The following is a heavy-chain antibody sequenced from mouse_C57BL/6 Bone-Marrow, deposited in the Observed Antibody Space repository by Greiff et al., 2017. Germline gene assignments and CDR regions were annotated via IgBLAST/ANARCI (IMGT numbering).Heavy chain of an antibody. CDR3: TTDYGDV. J-gene: IGHJ1*03. Sequence: EVQLQQSGAEPVRPGASVKLSCTASGFNIKDDYMHWVKQRPEQGLEWIGWIDPENGDTEYASKFQGKATITADTSSNTAYLQLSSLTSEDTAVYYCTTDYGDVWGTGTTVTVSS. CDR1: GFNIKDDY. CDR2: IDPENGDT. D-gene: IGHD2-4*01. V-gene: IGHV14-4*01.